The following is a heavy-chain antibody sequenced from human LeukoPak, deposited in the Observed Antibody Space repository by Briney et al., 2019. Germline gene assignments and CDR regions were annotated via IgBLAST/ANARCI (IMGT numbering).Heavy chain of an antibody. D-gene: IGHD6-13*01. J-gene: IGHJ4*02. CDR3: ARAAPSSRRYYFDY. V-gene: IGHV1-69*13. CDR2: TIPIFVTA. Sequence: SVKVSCKSSGCIFSSHAISWVRQAPGQGRAWMGGTIPIFVTANYAQKCQGRVTITEDESTSTAYMELSRRRAEDTAVYYCARAAPSSRRYYFDYWGQGTLVTVSS. CDR1: GCIFSSHA.